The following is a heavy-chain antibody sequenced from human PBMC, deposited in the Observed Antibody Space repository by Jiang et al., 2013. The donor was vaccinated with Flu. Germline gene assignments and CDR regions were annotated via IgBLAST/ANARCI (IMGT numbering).Heavy chain of an antibody. CDR3: ARSGGYSTSSSFLDY. J-gene: IGHJ4*02. D-gene: IGHD6-6*01. CDR1: GGSFSGYY. Sequence: LLKPSETLSLTCAVYGGSFSGYYWNWIRQPPGKGLEWIGEINHSGSTNYNPSLKSRVTISVDTSKSQFSLRLSSVTAADTAVYYCARSGGYSTSSSFLDYWGQGTLVTVSS. CDR2: INHSGST. V-gene: IGHV4-34*01.